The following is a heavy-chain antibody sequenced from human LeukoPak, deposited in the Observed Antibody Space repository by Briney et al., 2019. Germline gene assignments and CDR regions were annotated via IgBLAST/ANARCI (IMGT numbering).Heavy chain of an antibody. CDR1: GFSFSSYR. D-gene: IGHD4-17*01. CDR3: ARDTPPDYVGNWFDP. CDR2: ISESSDTI. Sequence: GGSLRLSCAASGFSFSSYRMNWVRQAPGKGLEWISHISESSDTIYYADSVKGRFTISRSNAENSLFLQMNSLRAEDTAVYYCARDTPPDYVGNWFDPWGQGTLVTVSS. J-gene: IGHJ5*02. V-gene: IGHV3-48*04.